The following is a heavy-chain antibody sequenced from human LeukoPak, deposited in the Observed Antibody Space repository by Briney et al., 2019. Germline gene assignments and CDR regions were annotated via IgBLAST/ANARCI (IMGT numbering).Heavy chain of an antibody. D-gene: IGHD6-19*01. CDR1: GGSISSYY. CDR3: ARDPVAGYGMDV. Sequence: PSETLSLSCTVSGGSISSYYWRWIRQPPGKGLEWIGYIYYSGSTNYNPSLKSRVTISVDTSKNQFSLKLSSVTAADTAVYYCARDPVAGYGMDVWGQGTTVTVSS. V-gene: IGHV4-59*01. CDR2: IYYSGST. J-gene: IGHJ6*02.